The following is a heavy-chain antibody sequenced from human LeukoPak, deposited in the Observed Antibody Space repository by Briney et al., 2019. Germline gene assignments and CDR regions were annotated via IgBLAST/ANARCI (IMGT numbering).Heavy chain of an antibody. V-gene: IGHV3-48*01. D-gene: IGHD2-2*01. Sequence: GGSLRLSCAASGFTFSSYSMNWVRQAPGKGLEWVAYITRRSSEKHYSDSVKGRFTISRDNTKKSLYLQMNSLRAEDTAVYYCARDTAEIVVAPAPGYFDYWGRGTLVTVSS. CDR2: ITRRSSEK. CDR3: ARDTAEIVVAPAPGYFDY. J-gene: IGHJ4*02. CDR1: GFTFSSYS.